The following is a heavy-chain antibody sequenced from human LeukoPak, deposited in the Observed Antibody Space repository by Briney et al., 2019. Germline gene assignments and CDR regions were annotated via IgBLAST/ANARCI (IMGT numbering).Heavy chain of an antibody. CDR3: TRGRDTSNSMGVNEY. CDR2: LNQDGSAK. CDR1: GLTFSSYW. V-gene: IGHV3-7*01. Sequence: PGGSLRLSCAASGLTFSSYWMGWVRLVSGKGLEWVANLNQDGSAKYYVDSVKGRFTIARDNAKNSLHLQMNSLRAEDTAVYYCTRGRDTSNSMGVNEYWGQGTLVTVSS. J-gene: IGHJ4*02. D-gene: IGHD2-2*01.